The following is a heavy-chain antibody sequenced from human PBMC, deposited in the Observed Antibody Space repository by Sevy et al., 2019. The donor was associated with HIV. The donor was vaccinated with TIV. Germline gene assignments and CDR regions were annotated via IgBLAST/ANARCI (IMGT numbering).Heavy chain of an antibody. J-gene: IGHJ6*02. CDR1: GGSFSGYY. Sequence: SETLSLTCAVYGGSFSGYYWSWIRQPPGKGLEWIGEINHSRSTNYNPSLKSRVTISVDTSKNQFSLKLSSVTAADTAVYYCARSGRYCSSTSCYWGRYYYYGMDVWGQGTTVTVSS. CDR3: ARSGRYCSSTSCYWGRYYYYGMDV. CDR2: INHSRST. V-gene: IGHV4-34*01. D-gene: IGHD2-2*01.